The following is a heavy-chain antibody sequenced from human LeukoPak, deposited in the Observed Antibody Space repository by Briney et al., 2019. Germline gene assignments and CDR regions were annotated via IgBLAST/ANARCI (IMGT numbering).Heavy chain of an antibody. D-gene: IGHD2-2*02. V-gene: IGHV4-61*01. CDR1: GGSVSSGSYY. CDR2: IYYSGST. CDR3: ARGIVVVPAAISGRFDP. Sequence: SETLSLTCTVSGGSVSSGSYYWSWIRQPPGKGLEWIGYIYYSGSTNYNPSLKSRVTISVDTSKNQFSLKLSSVTAADTAVYYCARGIVVVPAAISGRFDPWGQGTLVTVSS. J-gene: IGHJ5*02.